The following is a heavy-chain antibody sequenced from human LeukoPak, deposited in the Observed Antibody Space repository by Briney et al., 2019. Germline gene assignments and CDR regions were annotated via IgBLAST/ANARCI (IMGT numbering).Heavy chain of an antibody. CDR3: AREGFSTSHHNWFDH. J-gene: IGHJ5*02. CDR1: GGTFISYA. CDR2: IIPIFGTA. Sequence: SVKVSCKASGGTFISYAISWVRQAPGQGLEWMGGIIPIFGTANYAQKFQGRVTITADESTSTAYMELSSLRSEDTAVYYCAREGFSTSHHNWFDHWGQGTLVTVSS. V-gene: IGHV1-69*13. D-gene: IGHD2-2*01.